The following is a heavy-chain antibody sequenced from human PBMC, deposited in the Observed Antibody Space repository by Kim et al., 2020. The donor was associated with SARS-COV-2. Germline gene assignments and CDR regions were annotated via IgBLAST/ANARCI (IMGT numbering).Heavy chain of an antibody. CDR3: ARDPTDSPGAFYFWCY. V-gene: IGHV3-20*04. CDR1: GFTFSDYA. CDR2: ISRSGGYT. Sequence: GGSLRLSCAASGFTFSDYAMSWVRQAPGKGLEWVSGISRSGGYTDYADSVKGRFTISRDNAKNSLYLQMNSLRAEDTALYYCARDPTDSPGAFYFWCYWG. D-gene: IGHD2-8*02. J-gene: IGHJ4*01.